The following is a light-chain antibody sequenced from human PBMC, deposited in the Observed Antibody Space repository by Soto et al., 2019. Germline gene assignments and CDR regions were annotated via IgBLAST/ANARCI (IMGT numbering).Light chain of an antibody. CDR1: DSDVGTYNY. J-gene: IGLJ2*01. Sequence: QSALTQPHSVSGSPGQSVTISCTGTDSDVGTYNYVSWYQLHPGKAPKLMIYDVTKRPSGVPDRFSGSKSGNTASLTISGLQAEDEADYYCFSYAGYYTLLFGGGTKLTVL. V-gene: IGLV2-11*01. CDR2: DVT. CDR3: FSYAGYYTLL.